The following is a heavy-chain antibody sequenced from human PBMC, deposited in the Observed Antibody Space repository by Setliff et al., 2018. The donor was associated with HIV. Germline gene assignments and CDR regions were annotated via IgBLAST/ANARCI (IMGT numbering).Heavy chain of an antibody. V-gene: IGHV4-34*01. D-gene: IGHD2-15*01. J-gene: IGHJ6*03. Sequence: SETLSLTCAVYGGSFSGYHWNWIRQPPGKGLEWIGEINHSGRTNNNPSLKSRVTISVDTSKNQFSLKLRSVTASDTAMYYCARVSITYWYSIPTFYYYYMDVWGKGTKVTVSS. CDR1: GGSFSGYH. CDR3: ARVSITYWYSIPTFYYYYMDV. CDR2: INHSGRT.